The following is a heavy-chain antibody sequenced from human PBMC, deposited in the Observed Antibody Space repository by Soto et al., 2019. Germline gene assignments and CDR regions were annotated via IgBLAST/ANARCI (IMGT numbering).Heavy chain of an antibody. J-gene: IGHJ4*02. Sequence: PGGSLRLSCAAAGFDFEDFAMHWVRQAPGKGLEWVSLINSDGTDSYYMDSVRGRFTISRDNGKNSLYLQVDRLRPEDTAFYFCAKALYYYDSSPLDHWGQGTLVTVSS. CDR2: INSDGTDS. CDR1: GFDFEDFA. D-gene: IGHD3-22*01. V-gene: IGHV3-43D*04. CDR3: AKALYYYDSSPLDH.